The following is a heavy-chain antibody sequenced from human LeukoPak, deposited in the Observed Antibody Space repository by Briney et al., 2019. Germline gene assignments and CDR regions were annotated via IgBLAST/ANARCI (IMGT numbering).Heavy chain of an antibody. CDR1: GFTFSSYW. CDR3: ARINMEMATYPWDL. D-gene: IGHD5-24*01. CDR2: IKQDGSEK. V-gene: IGHV3-7*01. Sequence: GGSLRLSCSASGFTFSSYWMHWVRQAPGKGLEWVANIKQDGSEKYYVDSVKGRFTISRDNAKNSVFLQMNSLRAYDTAVYYCARINMEMATYPWDLWGQGTLVSVSA. J-gene: IGHJ1*01.